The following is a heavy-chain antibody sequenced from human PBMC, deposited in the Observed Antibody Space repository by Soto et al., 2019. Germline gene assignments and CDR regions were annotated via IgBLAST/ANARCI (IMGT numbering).Heavy chain of an antibody. CDR1: GFTFRTYG. CDR3: ARDGTFGAKGGSLDI. CDR2: FWYDGSNK. D-gene: IGHD3-16*01. J-gene: IGHJ3*02. Sequence: GGSLRLSCAASGFTFRTYGMHWVRQAPGEGLEWVAIFWYDGSNKYYAESVKGRFTISRDNSKNTLYLQMNSLRAEDTAVYYCARDGTFGAKGGSLDIWGQGTMVTV. V-gene: IGHV3-33*01.